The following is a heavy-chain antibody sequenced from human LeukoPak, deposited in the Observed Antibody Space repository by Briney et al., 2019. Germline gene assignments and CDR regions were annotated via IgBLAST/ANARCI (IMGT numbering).Heavy chain of an antibody. V-gene: IGHV3-23*01. CDR2: IVGGAGGT. D-gene: IGHD3-10*01. Sequence: GGSLRLSCAASGFSFSSHGMSWVRQAPGKGLEWVAGIVGGAGGTYYADSVKGRFTISRDNSKNTLYLQMNSLRAEDTAVYYCARVLSGRGSLYYYYYMDVWGKGTTVTISS. CDR1: GFSFSSHG. CDR3: ARVLSGRGSLYYYYYMDV. J-gene: IGHJ6*03.